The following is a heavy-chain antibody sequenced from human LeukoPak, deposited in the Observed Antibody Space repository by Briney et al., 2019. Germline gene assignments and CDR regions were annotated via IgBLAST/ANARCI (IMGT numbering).Heavy chain of an antibody. CDR3: ARAPQLWLYGAVY. J-gene: IGHJ4*02. D-gene: IGHD5-18*01. Sequence: GGSLRLSCAASGFTFSSYWMSWVRQAPGKGLEWVANIKQDGSEKYYVDSVKGRFTISRDNAKNSLYLQMNSLRAEDTAVYYCARAPQLWLYGAVYWGQGTLATVSS. CDR2: IKQDGSEK. V-gene: IGHV3-7*01. CDR1: GFTFSSYW.